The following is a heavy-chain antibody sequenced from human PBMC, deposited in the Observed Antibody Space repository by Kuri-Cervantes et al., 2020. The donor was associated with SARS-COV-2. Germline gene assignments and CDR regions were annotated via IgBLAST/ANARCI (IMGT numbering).Heavy chain of an antibody. CDR3: ARGGPRSSLYSSSWAPYNYYYYYGMDV. V-gene: IGHV4-34*01. J-gene: IGHJ6*01. CDR2: INHSGST. CDR1: GGSFSGYY. D-gene: IGHD6-13*01. Sequence: SQTLSLTCAVYGGSFSGYYWSWIRQPPGKGLEWIGEINHSGSTNYNPSLKSRVTISVDTSKNQFSLKLSSVTAADTAVYYCARGGPRSSLYSSSWAPYNYYYYYGMDVWGQGTTVTGAS.